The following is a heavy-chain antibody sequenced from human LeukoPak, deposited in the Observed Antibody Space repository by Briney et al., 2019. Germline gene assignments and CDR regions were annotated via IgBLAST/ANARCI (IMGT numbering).Heavy chain of an antibody. V-gene: IGHV1-46*01. Sequence: GASVKVSCKASGYTFTSYYMHWVRQAPGQGLEWMGIINPSGGSTSYAQKFQGRVTMTRDTSISTAYMELSRLRSDDTAVYYCARTAYSGYTPDAPFDPWGQGTLVTVSS. CDR3: ARTAYSGYTPDAPFDP. CDR1: GYTFTSYY. J-gene: IGHJ5*02. CDR2: INPSGGST. D-gene: IGHD5-12*01.